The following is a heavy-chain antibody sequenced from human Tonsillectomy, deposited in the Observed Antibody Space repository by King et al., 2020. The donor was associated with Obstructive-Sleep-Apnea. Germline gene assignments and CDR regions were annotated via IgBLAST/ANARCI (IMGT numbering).Heavy chain of an antibody. CDR2: IILISGRT. CDR1: GGTFSSYT. CDR3: ALIVSDAFDM. V-gene: IGHV1-69*18. J-gene: IGHJ3*02. Sequence: QLVQSGAEVRKPGSSVKVSCGTSGGTFSSYTITWVRQAPGQGLEWMGKIILISGRTDYAQKFRGRVTITADESTSTAYMELSNLTSDDTVVYYCALIVSDAFDMWGQGTMVTVSS. D-gene: IGHD2-15*01.